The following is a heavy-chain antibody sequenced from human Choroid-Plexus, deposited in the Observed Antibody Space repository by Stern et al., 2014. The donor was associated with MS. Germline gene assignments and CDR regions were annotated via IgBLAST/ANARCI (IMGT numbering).Heavy chain of an antibody. D-gene: IGHD2/OR15-2a*01. CDR3: AKDRQYLTYFFDH. V-gene: IGHV3-30*18. Sequence: VQLVQSGGGVVQPGRPLRLSCVASGFTFGSGAMHWVRQAPGKGLEWVAGVSYDGSNKYYADSVKGRFPISRDNSQNTLYMQMSSLRPEDTAVYYCAKDRQYLTYFFDHWGQGSLVTVSS. CDR1: GFTFGSGA. J-gene: IGHJ5*02. CDR2: VSYDGSNK.